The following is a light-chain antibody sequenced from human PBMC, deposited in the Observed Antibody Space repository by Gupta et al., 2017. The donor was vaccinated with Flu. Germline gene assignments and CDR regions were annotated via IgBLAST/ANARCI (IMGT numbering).Light chain of an antibody. V-gene: IGKV1-5*03. Sequence: DIQINQSPSTLSASLGDRVTITCRASQSISSWLAWYQQKPGKAPKLLIYKASSLESGVPSRFSGSGSGTEFTLTISSLQPDDFATYYCQQYNSYPYSFGQGTKLEIK. CDR3: QQYNSYPYS. CDR1: QSISSW. J-gene: IGKJ2*03. CDR2: KAS.